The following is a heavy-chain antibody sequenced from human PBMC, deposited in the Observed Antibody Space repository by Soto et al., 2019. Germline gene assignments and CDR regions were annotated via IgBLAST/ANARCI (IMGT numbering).Heavy chain of an antibody. CDR1: GYSISSGYY. Sequence: ETLSLTCAVSGYSISSGYYWGWIRQPPGKGLEWFGSFYHSGSTFYNPSLKTRVTISVDTSKNQFSLKLNSLRAEDTAIYYCARFGSGSDAFDIWGQGTMVTVSS. J-gene: IGHJ3*02. CDR2: FYHSGST. D-gene: IGHD3-3*01. CDR3: ARFGSGSDAFDI. V-gene: IGHV4-38-2*01.